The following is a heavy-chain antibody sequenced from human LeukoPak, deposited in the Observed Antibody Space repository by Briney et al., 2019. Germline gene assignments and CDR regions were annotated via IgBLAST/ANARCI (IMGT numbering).Heavy chain of an antibody. Sequence: LGASVKVSCKASGYTFTSYYMHWVRQAPGQGLEWMGIINPSGDSTSYAQKFQGRVTMTRDTSTSTVYMELSSLRSDDTAVYYCAGDPRIAVAGISCPDYWGQGTLVTVSS. CDR3: AGDPRIAVAGISCPDY. V-gene: IGHV1-46*01. J-gene: IGHJ4*02. CDR1: GYTFTSYY. CDR2: INPSGDST. D-gene: IGHD6-19*01.